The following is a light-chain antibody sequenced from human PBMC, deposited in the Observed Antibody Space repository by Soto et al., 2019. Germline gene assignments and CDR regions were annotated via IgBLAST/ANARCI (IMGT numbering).Light chain of an antibody. CDR3: QQYNNLPPEFT. J-gene: IGKJ3*01. CDR1: QDINNY. CDR2: DAS. Sequence: DIQMTQSPSSLSASVGDRVTISCQASQDINNYLNWYQQKPGKAPKLLIYDASNLQTGVPSRFSGGGSGTEDTSIIISLLPEDIATNYCQQYNNLPPEFTFGPGTQVDIK. V-gene: IGKV1-33*01.